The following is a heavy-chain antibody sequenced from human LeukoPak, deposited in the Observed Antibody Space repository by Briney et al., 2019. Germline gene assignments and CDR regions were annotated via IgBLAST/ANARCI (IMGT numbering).Heavy chain of an antibody. CDR1: GFSFSGGYW. CDR2: ISHDGTST. J-gene: IGHJ4*02. V-gene: IGHV3-74*01. D-gene: IGHD1-26*01. Sequence: QPGGSLRLSCAASGFSFSGGYWMHWVRQAPGKGLVWVSRISHDGTSTNYADSVKGRFTISRDNAKNTLYLQMNSLRAEDTAVYYCAKNPRVGATRSYFDYWGQGTLVTVSS. CDR3: AKNPRVGATRSYFDY.